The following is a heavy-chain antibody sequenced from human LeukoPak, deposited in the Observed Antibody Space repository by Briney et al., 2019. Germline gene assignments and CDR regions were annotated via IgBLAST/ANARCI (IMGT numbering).Heavy chain of an antibody. J-gene: IGHJ3*02. CDR1: GFTFSSYS. Sequence: KTGGSLRLSCAASGFTFSSYSMNWVRQAPGKGLERVSSISSSSSYIYYADSVKGRFTISRDNAKNSLYLQMNSLRAEDTAVYYCARVRITILGVVGDAFDIWGQGTMVTVSS. D-gene: IGHD3-3*01. CDR3: ARVRITILGVVGDAFDI. V-gene: IGHV3-21*01. CDR2: ISSSSSYI.